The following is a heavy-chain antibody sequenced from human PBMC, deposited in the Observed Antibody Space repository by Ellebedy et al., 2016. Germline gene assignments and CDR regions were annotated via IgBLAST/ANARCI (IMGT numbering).Heavy chain of an antibody. CDR1: GLSFGNFF. J-gene: IGHJ4*02. V-gene: IGHV3-23*01. CDR2: ISPGSDIT. D-gene: IGHD4-17*01. Sequence: GGSLRLSXVASGLSFGNFFMTWVRQTPGKGLEWVSTISPGSDITRLADSVKGRFTISRDNFKNSVYLRMNSLRVEDTAVYYCRQGHYADLWGQGTLVTVSS. CDR3: RQGHYADL.